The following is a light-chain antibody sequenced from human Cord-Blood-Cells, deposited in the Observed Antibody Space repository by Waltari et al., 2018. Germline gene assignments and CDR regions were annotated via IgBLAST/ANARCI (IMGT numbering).Light chain of an antibody. V-gene: IGKV1-39*01. CDR1: ESISIY. CDR3: QQSYRTPWT. Sequence: EIEMTRSRSSQSASVGDRVTMTSWASESISIYLTCYQQKPGKTPMLLICAASSLQSGVPSRCSGSGSGTDFTITISSLQPEDVATYCCQQSYRTPWTFGQGTKVEIK. CDR2: AAS. J-gene: IGKJ1*01.